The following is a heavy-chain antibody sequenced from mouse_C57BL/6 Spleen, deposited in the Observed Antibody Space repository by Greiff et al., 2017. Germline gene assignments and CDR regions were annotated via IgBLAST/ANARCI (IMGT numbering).Heavy chain of an antibody. Sequence: QVTLKVSGPELVKPGASVKISCKASGYAFSSSWMNWVKQRPGKGLEWIGRIYPGDGDTNYNGKFKGKATLTADKSSSTAYMQLSSLTSEDSAVYFCARSPDYYYAMDYWGQGTSVTVSS. CDR1: GYAFSSSW. CDR3: ARSPDYYYAMDY. J-gene: IGHJ4*01. V-gene: IGHV1-82*01. CDR2: IYPGDGDT. D-gene: IGHD2-4*01.